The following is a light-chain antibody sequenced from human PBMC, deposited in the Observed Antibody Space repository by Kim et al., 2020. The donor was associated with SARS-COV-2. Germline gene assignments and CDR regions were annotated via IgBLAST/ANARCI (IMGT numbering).Light chain of an antibody. Sequence: SYELTQPPSVSVSPGQTASITCSGDKLGDKYACWYQQKPGQSPLLVINKDSNRPSGIPERFSGSTSGNKAPLTISGTQAMDEADYYCQAWDSSTGGVFVT. CDR2: KDS. J-gene: IGLJ1*01. CDR3: QAWDSSTGGV. CDR1: KLGDKY. V-gene: IGLV3-1*01.